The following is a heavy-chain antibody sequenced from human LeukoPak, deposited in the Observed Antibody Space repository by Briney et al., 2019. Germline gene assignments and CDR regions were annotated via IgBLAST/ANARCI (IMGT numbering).Heavy chain of an antibody. D-gene: IGHD2-15*01. CDR1: EHTFTDYY. CDR3: ARDRCSGGTCLYYFDY. V-gene: IGHV1-2*06. Sequence: ASVKVSCKASEHTFTDYYMHWVRQAPGRGLEWMGRINPNSGGTSYAQKFQDRVTMTRDTSVSTAYMELSSLRSDDTAVYYCARDRCSGGTCLYYFDYWGQGTLVTVSS. CDR2: INPNSGGT. J-gene: IGHJ4*02.